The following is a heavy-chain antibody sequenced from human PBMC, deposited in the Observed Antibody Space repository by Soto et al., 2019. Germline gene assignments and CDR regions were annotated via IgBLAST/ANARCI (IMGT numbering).Heavy chain of an antibody. V-gene: IGHV4-61*01. D-gene: IGHD1-26*01. Sequence: LSLTCTVSGGPVSSGSYYWSWIRQPPGKGLEWIGYIYYSGSTNYNPSLKSRVTISVDTSKNQFSLKLSSVTAADTAVYYCAGQKVGATIDYWGQGTLVTVSS. J-gene: IGHJ4*02. CDR2: IYYSGST. CDR3: AGQKVGATIDY. CDR1: GGPVSSGSYY.